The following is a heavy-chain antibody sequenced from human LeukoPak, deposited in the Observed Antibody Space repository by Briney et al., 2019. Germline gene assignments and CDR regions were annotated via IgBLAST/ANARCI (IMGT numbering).Heavy chain of an antibody. Sequence: GESLKISCKGSGYSFTSYWIGWVRQMPGQGLEWMGIIYPDDSNTIYGPSFQGQVTISADKSINTAYLEWSSLKASDTAIYYCARQGAAGKYYYYYTDVWGKGTTVTVSS. CDR2: IYPDDSNT. D-gene: IGHD6-13*01. V-gene: IGHV5-51*01. CDR3: ARQGAAGKYYYYYTDV. J-gene: IGHJ6*03. CDR1: GYSFTSYW.